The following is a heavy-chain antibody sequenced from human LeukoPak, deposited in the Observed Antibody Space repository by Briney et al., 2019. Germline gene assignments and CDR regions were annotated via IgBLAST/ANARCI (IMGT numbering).Heavy chain of an antibody. CDR3: TKASAARCIGVFCYPFDH. CDR1: GFTFSSYE. CDR2: ISSSGSTI. D-gene: IGHD2-15*01. V-gene: IGHV3-48*03. Sequence: GGSLRLSCAASGFTFSSYEMNCVRQAPGKGLEWVSYISSSGSTIYYADSVKGRFTISRDNSKNILYLQMNSLRVEDTAVYYCTKASAARCIGVFCYPFDHWGQGTLVTVSS. J-gene: IGHJ4*02.